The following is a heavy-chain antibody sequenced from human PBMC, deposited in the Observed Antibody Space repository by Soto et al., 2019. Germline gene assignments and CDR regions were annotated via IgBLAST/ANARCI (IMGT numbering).Heavy chain of an antibody. CDR3: ARDHSYVRGLWLLSYYFDY. CDR1: GFTFSSYA. CDR2: ISYDGSNK. D-gene: IGHD5-18*01. J-gene: IGHJ4*02. V-gene: IGHV3-30-3*01. Sequence: GGSLRLSCAASGFTFSSYAMHWVRQAPGKGLEWVAVISYDGSNKYYADSVKGRFTISRDNSKNTLYLQMNSLRAEDTAVYYCARDHSYVRGLWLLSYYFDYWGQGTLVTVSS.